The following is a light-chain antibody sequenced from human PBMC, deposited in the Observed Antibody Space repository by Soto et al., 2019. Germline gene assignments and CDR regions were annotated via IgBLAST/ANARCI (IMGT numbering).Light chain of an antibody. CDR1: SSDIGGSNY. J-gene: IGLJ1*01. CDR3: CSFQTSSPPNV. Sequence: QSVLTQPASVSGSPGQSITISCTGTSSDIGGSNYVSWYQQYPGKTPKLLIFDVSDRPSGVSNRFSGSKSGNTASLTISGLQVEDEADYYCCSFQTSSPPNVFGTGTKLTVL. V-gene: IGLV2-14*03. CDR2: DVS.